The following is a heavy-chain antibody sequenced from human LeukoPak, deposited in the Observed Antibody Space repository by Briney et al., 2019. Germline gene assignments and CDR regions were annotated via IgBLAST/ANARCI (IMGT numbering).Heavy chain of an antibody. CDR1: GFTFSSYS. CDR3: ARVYEFAYGDYGNFDY. V-gene: IGHV3-21*01. CDR2: ISSSSSYI. J-gene: IGHJ4*02. Sequence: KSGGSLRLSCAASGFTFSSYSMNWVRQAPGKGLEWVSSISSSSSYIYYADSVKGRFTISRDNAKNSLYLQMNSLRAEDTAVYYCARVYEFAYGDYGNFDYWGQGTLVTVSS. D-gene: IGHD4-17*01.